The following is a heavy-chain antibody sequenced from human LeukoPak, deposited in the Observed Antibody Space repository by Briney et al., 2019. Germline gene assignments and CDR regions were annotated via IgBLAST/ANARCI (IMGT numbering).Heavy chain of an antibody. CDR1: GLAFCTYA. Sequence: GGSLRLSCTPSGLAFCTYAMTAVCQAPGEGLEWVVVISYDGSNKYYADSVKGRFTISRDNSKNMLYLQMNSLRAEDKDVYYCARDGLELLLPLDYWGQGTLVTVSS. V-gene: IGHV3-30-3*01. CDR3: ARDGLELLLPLDY. D-gene: IGHD1-7*01. CDR2: ISYDGSNK. J-gene: IGHJ4*02.